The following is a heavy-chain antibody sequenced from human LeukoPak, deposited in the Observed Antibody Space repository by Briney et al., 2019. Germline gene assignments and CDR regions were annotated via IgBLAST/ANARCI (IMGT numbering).Heavy chain of an antibody. CDR1: GYTFTSYY. J-gene: IGHJ6*03. CDR3: ARDRIPYGSGAYYYYMDV. V-gene: IGHV1-2*02. Sequence: ASVKASCKASGYTFTSYYMHWVRQAPGQGLEWMGWINPNSGGTNYAQKFQGRVTMTRDTSISTAYMELSRLRSDDTAVYYCARDRIPYGSGAYYYYMDVWGKGTTVTVSS. D-gene: IGHD3-10*01. CDR2: INPNSGGT.